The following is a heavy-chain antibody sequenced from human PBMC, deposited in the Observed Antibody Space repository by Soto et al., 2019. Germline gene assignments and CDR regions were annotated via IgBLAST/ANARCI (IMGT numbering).Heavy chain of an antibody. CDR2: IYYSGRT. V-gene: IGHV4-39*01. Sequence: PSETLSLTCTVSGGSISSSSYYWGWIRQPPGKGLEWIGSIYYSGRTDYNPSLKSRVTISVDTSKNQFSLKLSSVTAADTAVYYCARHAPRDIVVVPAALIDYWGQGTLVTVSS. CDR3: ARHAPRDIVVVPAALIDY. D-gene: IGHD2-2*01. CDR1: GGSISSSSYY. J-gene: IGHJ4*02.